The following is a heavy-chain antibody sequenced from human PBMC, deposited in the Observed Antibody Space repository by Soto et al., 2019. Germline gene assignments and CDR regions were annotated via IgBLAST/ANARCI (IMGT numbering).Heavy chain of an antibody. D-gene: IGHD4-4*01. CDR1: VYTFTSYG. V-gene: IGHV1-18*01. CDR3: ARDRDSVILVPTVTMCY. J-gene: IGHJ4*02. Sequence: ASVKVSCKASVYTFTSYGINWVRQAPGQGLEWMGWISAYNGNTNYAQKLQGRVTMTTDTSTSTAYIELRSLRSDDTAVYYCARDRDSVILVPTVTMCYWGQGTLVTVS. CDR2: ISAYNGNT.